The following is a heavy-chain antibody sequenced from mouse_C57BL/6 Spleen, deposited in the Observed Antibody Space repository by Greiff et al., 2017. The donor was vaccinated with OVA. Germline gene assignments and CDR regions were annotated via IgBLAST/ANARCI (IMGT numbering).Heavy chain of an antibody. CDR1: GIDFSRYW. CDR3: ARSPFSPYYAMDY. V-gene: IGHV4-1*01. CDR2: INPDSSTI. J-gene: IGHJ4*01. Sequence: DVKLLESGGGLVQPGGSLKLSCAASGIDFSRYWMSWVRRAPGKGLEWIGEINPDSSTINYAPSLKDKFIISRDNAKNTLYLQMSKVRSEDTALYYCARSPFSPYYAMDYWGQGTSVTVSS.